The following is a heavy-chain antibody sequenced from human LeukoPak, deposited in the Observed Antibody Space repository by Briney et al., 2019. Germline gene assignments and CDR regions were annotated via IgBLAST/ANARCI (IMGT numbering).Heavy chain of an antibody. V-gene: IGHV3-15*01. D-gene: IGHD1-26*01. CDR3: TSGLGASDFDY. J-gene: IGHJ4*02. Sequence: PGGSLRLSCAASGFTFTNAWMSWVRQAPGKGLEWVGRIKSEIDGGTRDYAAPVKGRFTISTDDSKNTLYLQMNSLKTDDTAVYYCTSGLGASDFDYWGQGTLVTVSS. CDR2: IKSEIDGGTR. CDR1: GFTFTNAW.